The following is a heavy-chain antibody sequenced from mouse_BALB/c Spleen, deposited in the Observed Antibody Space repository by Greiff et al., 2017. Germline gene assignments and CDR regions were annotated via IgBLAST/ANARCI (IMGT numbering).Heavy chain of an antibody. CDR1: GYTFTSYW. Sequence: DLVKPGASVKLSCKASGYTFTSYWINWVKQRPGQGLEWIGRIAPGSGSTYYNEMFKGKATLTVDTSCSTAYLQLSSLSSEDSAVYCWAIEGSITPRFDYWGQGTTLTVSA. V-gene: IGHV1S41*01. CDR3: AIEGSITPRFDY. CDR2: IAPGSGST. D-gene: IGHD1-1*01. J-gene: IGHJ2*01.